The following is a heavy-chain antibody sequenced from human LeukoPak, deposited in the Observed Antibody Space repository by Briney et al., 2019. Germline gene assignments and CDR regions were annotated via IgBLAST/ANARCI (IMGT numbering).Heavy chain of an antibody. CDR1: GGTFSSYA. J-gene: IGHJ4*02. D-gene: IGHD2-21*02. CDR2: IIPIFGTA. CDR3: ASPPSGVTAILYY. V-gene: IGHV1-69*13. Sequence: SVTVSCKASGGTFSSYAISWVRQAPGQGLEWMGGIIPIFGTANYAQKFQGRVTITADESTSTAYMELSSLRSEDTAVYYCASPPSGVTAILYYWGQGTLVTVSS.